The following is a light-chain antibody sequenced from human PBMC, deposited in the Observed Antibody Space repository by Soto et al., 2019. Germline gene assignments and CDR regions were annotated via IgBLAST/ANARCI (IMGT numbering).Light chain of an antibody. CDR1: QSINNW. J-gene: IGKJ1*01. Sequence: DIQMTQSPSTLSASVGDRVTITCRASQSINNWLAWYQQKPGKAPNLLISDSSDLQSGVPSRFSGSGSGTELYLTISSLQPADFATYYCQQYSDYSPRTFAQGTKVEIK. CDR3: QQYSDYSPRT. CDR2: DSS. V-gene: IGKV1-5*01.